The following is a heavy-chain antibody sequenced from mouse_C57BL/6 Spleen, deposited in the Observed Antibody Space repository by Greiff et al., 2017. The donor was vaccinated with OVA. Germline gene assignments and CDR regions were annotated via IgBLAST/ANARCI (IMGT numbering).Heavy chain of an antibody. CDR3: ARGDYYGNPMDY. CDR1: GYTFTDYN. J-gene: IGHJ4*01. CDR2: INPNNGGT. Sequence: VQLKESGPELVKPGASVKIPCKASGYTFTDYNMDWVKQSHGKSLEWIGDINPNNGGTIYNQKFKGKATLTVDKSSSTAYMELRSLTSEDTAVYYCARGDYYGNPMDYWGQGTSVTVSS. V-gene: IGHV1-18*01. D-gene: IGHD2-1*01.